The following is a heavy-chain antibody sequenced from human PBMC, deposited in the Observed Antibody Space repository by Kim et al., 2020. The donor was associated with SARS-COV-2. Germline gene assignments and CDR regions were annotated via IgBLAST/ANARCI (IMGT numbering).Heavy chain of an antibody. D-gene: IGHD3-3*01. V-gene: IGHV3-30*18. Sequence: GGSLRLSCAASGFTFSSYGMHWVRQAPGKGLEWVAVISYDGSNKYYADSVKGRFTISRDNSKNTLYLQMNSLRAEDTAVYYCAKRGPGIFEGYGMDVWG. CDR1: GFTFSSYG. CDR2: ISYDGSNK. J-gene: IGHJ6*02. CDR3: AKRGPGIFEGYGMDV.